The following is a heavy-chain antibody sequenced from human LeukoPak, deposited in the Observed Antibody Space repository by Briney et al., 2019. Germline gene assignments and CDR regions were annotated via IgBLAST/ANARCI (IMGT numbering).Heavy chain of an antibody. D-gene: IGHD3-3*02. CDR1: GFTFSSFA. Sequence: GGSLTLSCAASGFTFSSFAMIWFRQAPGKGLEWVSTISGSGGDIYYADSVKGRFTISRDNSKNTLYLQMSSLRAEDTAVYYCASRHPDLAGPWGQGTLVTVSS. CDR2: ISGSGGDI. V-gene: IGHV3-23*01. J-gene: IGHJ5*02. CDR3: ASRHPDLAGP.